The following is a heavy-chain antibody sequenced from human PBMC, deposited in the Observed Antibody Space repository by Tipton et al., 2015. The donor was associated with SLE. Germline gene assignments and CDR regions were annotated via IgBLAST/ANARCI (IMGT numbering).Heavy chain of an antibody. Sequence: TLSLTCTVSGGSLSSSNNYWDWIRQPPGKGREWIGTIYYSGRTDYNPSLQSRVTMSVDTSMNQFSLKLNSVTAADTAVYYCARRRFQSGSDYWGQGTLVSVSS. D-gene: IGHD3-10*01. CDR2: IYYSGRT. V-gene: IGHV4-39*07. J-gene: IGHJ4*02. CDR3: ARRRFQSGSDY. CDR1: GGSLSSSNNY.